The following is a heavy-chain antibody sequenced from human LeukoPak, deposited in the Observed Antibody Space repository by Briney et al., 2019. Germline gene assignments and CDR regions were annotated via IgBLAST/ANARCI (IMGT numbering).Heavy chain of an antibody. Sequence: XXXPXRGPEWVANVNRDGSETYYLDSVKGRFTISKDNAKNSLYLQMNSLRAEDTALYHCARNNGMDVWGQGATVIVSS. CDR3: ARNNGMDV. V-gene: IGHV3-7*03. J-gene: IGHJ6*02. CDR2: VNRDGSET.